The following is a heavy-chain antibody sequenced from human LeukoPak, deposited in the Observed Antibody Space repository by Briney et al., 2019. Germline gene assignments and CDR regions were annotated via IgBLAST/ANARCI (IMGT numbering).Heavy chain of an antibody. CDR3: ARDTFWSGNPYYYYMDV. V-gene: IGHV3-21*01. Sequence: GGSLRLSCAASGFMFNSYSMNWVRQAPGKGLEWVSSISRSSSDIYYADSVKGRFTISRDNAKSSLYMQMNSLRAEDTAVYYCARDTFWSGNPYYYYMDVWGKGTTVTVSS. CDR1: GFMFNSYS. D-gene: IGHD3-3*01. J-gene: IGHJ6*03. CDR2: ISRSSSDI.